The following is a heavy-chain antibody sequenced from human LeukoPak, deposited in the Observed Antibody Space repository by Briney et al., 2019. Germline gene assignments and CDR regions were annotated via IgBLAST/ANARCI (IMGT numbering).Heavy chain of an antibody. CDR2: TKQDESEK. CDR3: ARTVGATPYDY. Sequence: PGGSLRLSCAASGFTFSSYWMSWVRQAPGKGPEWVANTKQDESEKYYVDSVKGRFTISRDNAKNLLFLQMNSLRAEDTGVYYCARTVGATPYDYWGQGTLVTVSP. J-gene: IGHJ4*02. CDR1: GFTFSSYW. D-gene: IGHD1-26*01. V-gene: IGHV3-7*01.